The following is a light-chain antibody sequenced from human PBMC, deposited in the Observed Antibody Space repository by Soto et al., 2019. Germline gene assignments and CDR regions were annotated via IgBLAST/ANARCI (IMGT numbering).Light chain of an antibody. V-gene: IGKV3-20*01. CDR3: KQYGSSPPWT. CDR2: GAS. J-gene: IGKJ1*01. CDR1: ESISSSY. Sequence: EMVLRQSPGTLSLSPGERATLFCRATESISSSYLAWYQQKPGQAPRLLIYGASSRATGIPDRFSGSGSGTDFTRTISRLEPEDFAVYYCKQYGSSPPWTFGQGTKVDIK.